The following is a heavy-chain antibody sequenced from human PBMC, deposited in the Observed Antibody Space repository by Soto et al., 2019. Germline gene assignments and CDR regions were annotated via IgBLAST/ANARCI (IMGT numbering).Heavy chain of an antibody. D-gene: IGHD3-10*01. CDR1: GGSLTNYY. J-gene: IGHJ6*02. V-gene: IGHV4-59*08. CDR3: ASHGFGSLHGRVDV. CDR2: IQYNGYS. Sequence: QVQLQESGPGLVKPSETLSLTCTVSGGSLTNYYCSWFRQPPGKGLEWIGYIQYNGYSAYNLSLKRRVTMSMDTSKTQLSFMLESVTATDTAVYYCASHGFGSLHGRVDVWGQGTTVIVSS.